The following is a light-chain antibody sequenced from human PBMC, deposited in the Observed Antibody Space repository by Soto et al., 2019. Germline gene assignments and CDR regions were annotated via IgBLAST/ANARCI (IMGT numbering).Light chain of an antibody. CDR3: QQYNYWPRT. J-gene: IGKJ2*01. Sequence: EIVMAQSPATLSLSPGEGATLSCRASQTVGDNLAWYQQRPGQAPSLLIYGAFTRATGIPARFSGSGSGTEFSLTISSLQSEDFATYYCQQYNYWPRTFGQGTKVDIK. V-gene: IGKV3D-15*01. CDR1: QTVGDN. CDR2: GAF.